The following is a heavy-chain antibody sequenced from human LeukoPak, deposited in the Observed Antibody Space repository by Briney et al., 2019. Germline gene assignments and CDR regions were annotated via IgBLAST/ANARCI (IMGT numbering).Heavy chain of an antibody. J-gene: IGHJ3*02. CDR2: ISSSSSYI. Sequence: GGSLRLSCAASGLTFSSYSMNWVRQAPGKGLEWVSSISSSSSYIYYADSVKGRFTISRDNAKNSLYLQMNSLRAEDTAVYYCARAGQWTYAFDIWGQGTMVTVSS. CDR1: GLTFSSYS. V-gene: IGHV3-21*01. CDR3: ARAGQWTYAFDI. D-gene: IGHD6-19*01.